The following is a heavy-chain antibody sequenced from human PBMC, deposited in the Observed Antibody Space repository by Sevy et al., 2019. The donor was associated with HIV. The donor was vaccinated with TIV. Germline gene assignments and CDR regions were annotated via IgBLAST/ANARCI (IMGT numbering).Heavy chain of an antibody. J-gene: IGHJ4*02. Sequence: LSLTCAASGFSFSSHGMHWVRQAPGKGLEWQAVISYDGNKRYYADSVKGRFTISRDNSKNRLYLQMNSLRAEETAVYYCARDGGWYNYAPSDYWGQGTLVTVSS. V-gene: IGHV3-30*03. CDR2: ISYDGNKR. CDR1: GFSFSSHG. D-gene: IGHD1-1*01. CDR3: ARDGGWYNYAPSDY.